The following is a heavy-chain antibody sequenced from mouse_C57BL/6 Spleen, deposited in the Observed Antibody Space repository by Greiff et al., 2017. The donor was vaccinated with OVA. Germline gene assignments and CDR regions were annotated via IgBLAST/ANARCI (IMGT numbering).Heavy chain of an antibody. D-gene: IGHD2-4*01. Sequence: QVQLQQPGAELVKPGASVKLSCKASGYTFTSYWMHWVKQRPGQGLEWIGMIHPNSGSTNYNEKFKSKATLTVDKSSSTAYMQLSSLTSEDSAVYYCARAYDYDGAMDYWGQGTSVTVSS. CDR2: IHPNSGST. J-gene: IGHJ4*01. CDR3: ARAYDYDGAMDY. V-gene: IGHV1-64*01. CDR1: GYTFTSYW.